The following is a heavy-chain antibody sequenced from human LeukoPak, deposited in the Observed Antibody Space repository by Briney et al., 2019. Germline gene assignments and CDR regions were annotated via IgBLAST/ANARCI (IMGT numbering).Heavy chain of an antibody. V-gene: IGHV3-48*03. CDR3: ARVVLGVVGNTYDAFDI. J-gene: IGHJ3*02. CDR1: GFTFSGCE. CDR2: ISRSGNTI. Sequence: GGSLRLSCAISGFTFSGCELTWVRQAPGKGLEWISYISRSGNTIYYADSVKGRFTTSRDNSKNTLFLQMNNLGAEDTAMYYCARVVLGVVGNTYDAFDIWGQGTMVTVSS. D-gene: IGHD1-26*01.